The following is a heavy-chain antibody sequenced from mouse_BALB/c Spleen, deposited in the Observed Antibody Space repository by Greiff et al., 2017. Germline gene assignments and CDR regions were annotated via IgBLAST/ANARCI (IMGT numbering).Heavy chain of an antibody. D-gene: IGHD2-3*01. CDR1: GFTFSSFG. J-gene: IGHJ4*01. Sequence: EVKVVESGGGLVQPGGSRKLSCAASGFTFSSFGMHWVRQAPEKGLEWVAYISSGSSTIYYADTVKGRFTISRDNPKNTLFLQMTSLRSEDTAMYYCARSDGYYPYAMDYWGQGTSVTVSS. CDR2: ISSGSSTI. CDR3: ARSDGYYPYAMDY. V-gene: IGHV5-17*02.